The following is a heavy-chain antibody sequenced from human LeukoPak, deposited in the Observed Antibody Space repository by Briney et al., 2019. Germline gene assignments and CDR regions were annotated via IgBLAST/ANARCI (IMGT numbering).Heavy chain of an antibody. CDR3: AWYGVTHGLDV. Sequence: PGGSLRLSCAASGFSLSNYWMSWVRQAPGKGLEWVANINQDGSVKYYVDSVTGRFTISKDNAKNSVYLQMNSLRPEDTAIYYCAWYGVTHGLDVWGQGTTVTVSS. CDR1: GFSLSNYW. J-gene: IGHJ6*02. CDR2: INQDGSVK. D-gene: IGHD3-10*01. V-gene: IGHV3-7*01.